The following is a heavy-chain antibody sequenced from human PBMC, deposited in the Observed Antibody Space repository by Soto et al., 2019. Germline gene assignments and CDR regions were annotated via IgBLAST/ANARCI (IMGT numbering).Heavy chain of an antibody. J-gene: IGHJ5*02. D-gene: IGHD3-3*01. CDR3: ARVNTDFWSGYYTGWFDP. Sequence: QVQLVQSGAEVKKPGASVKVSCKASGYTFTSYGISWVRQAPGQGLEWRGWISAYNGNTNYAQKLQGRVTMTTGTSTSTAYMELRSLRSDDTAVYYCARVNTDFWSGYYTGWFDPWGQGTLVTVSS. CDR1: GYTFTSYG. V-gene: IGHV1-18*01. CDR2: ISAYNGNT.